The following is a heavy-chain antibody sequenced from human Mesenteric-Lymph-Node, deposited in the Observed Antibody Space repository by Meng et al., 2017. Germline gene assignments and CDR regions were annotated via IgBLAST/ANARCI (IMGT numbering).Heavy chain of an antibody. CDR3: ARDLGGGTYTSGWFDP. V-gene: IGHV3-38-3*01. D-gene: IGHD2-15*01. Sequence: GESLKIPCAASGFTVSSNEMSWVRQAPGKGLEWVSSISGGSTYYADSRKGRFTVSRDNSKNTLDLQMNSLRAEDTAVYYCARDLGGGTYTSGWFDPWGQGTLVTVSS. CDR2: ISGGST. CDR1: GFTVSSNE. J-gene: IGHJ5*02.